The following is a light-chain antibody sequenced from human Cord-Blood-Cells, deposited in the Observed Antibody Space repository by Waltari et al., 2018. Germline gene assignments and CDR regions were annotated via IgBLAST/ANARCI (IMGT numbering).Light chain of an antibody. CDR1: SSNIGSNY. CDR2: RNN. V-gene: IGLV1-47*01. Sequence: QSVLTQPPSASGTPGQRVTISCSGSSSNIGSNYVYWYQQLPGTAPKLLIYRNNPRPSGVPDRFSGSESGTSASLAISGLRSEDEADYYCAAWDDSLSGLWVFGGGTKLTVL. CDR3: AAWDDSLSGLWV. J-gene: IGLJ3*02.